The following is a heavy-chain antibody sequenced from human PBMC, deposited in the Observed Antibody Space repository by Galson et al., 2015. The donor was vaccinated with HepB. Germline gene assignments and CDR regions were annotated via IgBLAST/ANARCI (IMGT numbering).Heavy chain of an antibody. CDR3: ARGRPTVTTRWERLWFDP. Sequence: SLRLSCAASGFTFSSYSMNWVRQAPGKGLEWVSSISSSSSYIYYADSVKGRFTISRDNAKNSLYLQMNSLRAEDTAVYYCARGRPTVTTRWERLWFDPWGQGTLVTVSS. J-gene: IGHJ5*02. D-gene: IGHD4-17*01. CDR2: ISSSSSYI. V-gene: IGHV3-21*01. CDR1: GFTFSSYS.